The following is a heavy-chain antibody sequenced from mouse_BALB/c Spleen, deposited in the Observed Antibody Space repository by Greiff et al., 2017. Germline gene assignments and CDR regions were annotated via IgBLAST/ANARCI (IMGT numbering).Heavy chain of an antibody. Sequence: EVQLQQSGAELVRSGASVKLSCTASGFNIKDYYMHWVKQRPEQGLEWIGRIDPANGNTKYDPKFQGKATITADTSSNTAYLQLSSLTSEDTAVYYCAPYDYDLAWFAYWGQGTLVTVSA. D-gene: IGHD2-4*01. CDR3: APYDYDLAWFAY. V-gene: IGHV14-3*02. J-gene: IGHJ3*01. CDR1: GFNIKDYY. CDR2: IDPANGNT.